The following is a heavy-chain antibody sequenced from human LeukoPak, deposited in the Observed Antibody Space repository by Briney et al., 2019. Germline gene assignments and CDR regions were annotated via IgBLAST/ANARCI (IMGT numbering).Heavy chain of an antibody. V-gene: IGHV1-8*01. J-gene: IGHJ4*02. CDR2: MNPNSGNT. D-gene: IGHD6-19*01. CDR1: GYTFTSYD. CDR3: ARGGSYGWYSGGGYYFDY. Sequence: ASVKVSCKASGYTFTSYDTNWVRQATGQGLEWMGWMNPNSGNTGYAQKFQGRVTMTRNTSISTAYMELSSLRSEDTAVYYCARGGSYGWYSGGGYYFDYWGQGTLVTVSS.